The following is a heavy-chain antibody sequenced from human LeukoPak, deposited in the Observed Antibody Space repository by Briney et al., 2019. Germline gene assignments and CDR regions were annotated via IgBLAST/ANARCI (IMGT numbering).Heavy chain of an antibody. CDR3: ARVSVGYSYGLKNRRNFTLDY. D-gene: IGHD5-18*01. J-gene: IGHJ4*02. CDR2: ISAYNGNT. CDR1: GYTFTSYG. Sequence: ASVKVSCKASGYTFTSYGISWVRQAAGQGLEWMGWISAYNGNTNYAQKLQGRVTMTTDTSTSTAYMELRSLRSDDTAVYYCARVSVGYSYGLKNRRNFTLDYWGQGTLVTVSS. V-gene: IGHV1-18*01.